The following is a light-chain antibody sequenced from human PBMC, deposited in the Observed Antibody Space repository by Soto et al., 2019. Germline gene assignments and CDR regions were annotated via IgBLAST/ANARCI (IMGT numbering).Light chain of an antibody. J-gene: IGLJ1*01. V-gene: IGLV2-14*01. CDR3: SSYKSSSTYV. CDR1: SSDVGGYNY. CDR2: DVS. Sequence: QSVLTQPASVSGSPGQSITIACTGTSSDVGGYNYVSWYQQYPGKAPRLVISDVSNRPSGVSNRFSGSKSGNSASLTISGLQAEDVADYYCSSYKSSSTYVFGTGTKVTVL.